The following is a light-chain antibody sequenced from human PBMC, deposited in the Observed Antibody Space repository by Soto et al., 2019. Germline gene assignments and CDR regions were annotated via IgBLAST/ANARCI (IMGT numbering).Light chain of an antibody. J-gene: IGLJ1*01. CDR2: GNS. Sequence: QSVLTQPPSVSGAPGQRVTISCTGSSSNIGAGYDVHWYQQLPGTAPKLLIYGNSNRPSGVPDRFSGSKSGTSASLAITGLQAEDEADYYCQSYDSSLGGSVFGTGTKPTVL. CDR3: QSYDSSLGGSV. CDR1: SSNIGAGYD. V-gene: IGLV1-40*01.